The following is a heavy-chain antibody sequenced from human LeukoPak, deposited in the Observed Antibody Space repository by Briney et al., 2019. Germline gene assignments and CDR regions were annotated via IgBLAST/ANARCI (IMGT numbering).Heavy chain of an antibody. D-gene: IGHD5-12*01. CDR1: GFTFSNYG. CDR3: ARDSPYSGYGYFDY. Sequence: GGSLRLSCAASGFTFSNYGMHWVRQAPGKGLEWVAVITDDGNSKSYVESVKGRFSIARDNSKNTLYLQMDSLRAEDTAVYYCARDSPYSGYGYFDYWGQGTLVTVSS. V-gene: IGHV3-30*03. CDR2: ITDDGNSK. J-gene: IGHJ4*02.